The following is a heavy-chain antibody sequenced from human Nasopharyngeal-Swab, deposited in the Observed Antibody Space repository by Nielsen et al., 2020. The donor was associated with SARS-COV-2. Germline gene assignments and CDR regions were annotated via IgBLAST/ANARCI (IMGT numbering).Heavy chain of an antibody. D-gene: IGHD2-8*01. V-gene: IGHV3-30*18. CDR3: AKDHQLIRNYYYYDMDV. Sequence: VRQAPGRGLEWLAVIFYDGVKKFYADSVKGRFTLSRDNSKNTLYLQMNSLRTEDTAVYYCAKDHQLIRNYYYYDMDVWGQGTTVTVSS. CDR2: IFYDGVKK. J-gene: IGHJ6*02.